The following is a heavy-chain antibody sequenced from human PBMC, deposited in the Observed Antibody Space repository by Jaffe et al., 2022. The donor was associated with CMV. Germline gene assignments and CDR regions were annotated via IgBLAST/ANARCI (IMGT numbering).Heavy chain of an antibody. CDR1: GGSISSSSYY. J-gene: IGHJ4*02. CDR3: ARGPPVIVVVVAATSFGFDY. V-gene: IGHV4-39*01. Sequence: QLQLQESGPGLVKPSETLSLTCTVSGGSISSSSYYWGWIRQPPGKGLEWIGSIYYSGSTYYNPSLKSRVTISVDTSKNQFSLKLSSVTAADTAVYYCARGPPVIVVVVAATSFGFDYWGQGTLVTVSS. CDR2: IYYSGST. D-gene: IGHD2-15*01.